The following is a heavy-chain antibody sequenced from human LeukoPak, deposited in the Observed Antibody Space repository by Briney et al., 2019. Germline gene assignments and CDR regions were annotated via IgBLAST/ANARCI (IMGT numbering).Heavy chain of an antibody. J-gene: IGHJ3*02. CDR1: GFTFTNYD. D-gene: IGHD3-10*01. CDR3: ARFGGTDGFFDI. CDR2: IGTAGDT. Sequence: AGGSLRLSCAASGFTFTNYDMHWVRQATGKGLEWVSSIGTAGDTYYLGSVKGRFTISRENAKNSLYLQMDSLRAGDTAVYYCARFGGTDGFFDIWGQGTMVTVSS. V-gene: IGHV3-13*04.